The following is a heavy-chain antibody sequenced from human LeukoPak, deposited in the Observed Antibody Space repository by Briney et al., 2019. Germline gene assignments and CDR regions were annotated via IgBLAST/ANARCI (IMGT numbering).Heavy chain of an antibody. CDR1: GGSITSGGFC. CDR3: ARGTIGAEDYMDV. Sequence: SETLSLTCTVSGGSITSGGFCWSWIRQHPGKGLEWIGHIYYSGNTYYNPSLKSRVLMSVDTSKNQFSLKLSSVTAADTAVYYCARGTIGAEDYMDVWGKGTTVTVSS. V-gene: IGHV4-31*03. CDR2: IYYSGNT. D-gene: IGHD3-3*01. J-gene: IGHJ6*03.